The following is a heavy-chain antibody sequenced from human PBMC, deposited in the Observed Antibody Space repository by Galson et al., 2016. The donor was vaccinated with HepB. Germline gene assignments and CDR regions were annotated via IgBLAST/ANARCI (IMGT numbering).Heavy chain of an antibody. J-gene: IGHJ4*02. Sequence: RLSCAASGLSFSDAWMNWVRQAPGTGLEWVGHIKSKTEGGTTDYAASVKGRFTISRDDSKNMLYLQMNSLKTEDTAVYYCTTEFRRPADNWGQGTLVTASS. CDR1: GLSFSDAW. D-gene: IGHD1-14*01. V-gene: IGHV3-15*07. CDR2: IKSKTEGGTT. CDR3: TTEFRRPADN.